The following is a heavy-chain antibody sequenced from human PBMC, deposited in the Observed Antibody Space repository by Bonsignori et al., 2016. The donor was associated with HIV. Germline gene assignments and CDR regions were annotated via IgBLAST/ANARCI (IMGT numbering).Heavy chain of an antibody. V-gene: IGHV1-2*02. J-gene: IGHJ3*01. Sequence: WVRQAPGQGLEWMGWINPNSGGTEHTQKFQGRVTMTRDTSVNTVFLDLNRLRSDDTAVYFCARDPDSTRANWGWADGFDVWGQGTLVTVSS. CDR2: INPNSGGT. D-gene: IGHD7-27*01. CDR3: ARDPDSTRANWGWADGFDV.